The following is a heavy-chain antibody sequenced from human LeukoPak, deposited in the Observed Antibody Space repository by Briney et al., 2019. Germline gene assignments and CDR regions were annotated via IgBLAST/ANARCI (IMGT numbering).Heavy chain of an antibody. D-gene: IGHD3-10*01. Sequence: GGSLRLSCSASGFTFTDYYMSWIRQAPGKGLEWVSYISNSDNYRDYADSVKGRFTISRDNAKNSLYLQMNSLRAEDTALYYCAKDMVRLGPLEDYYYYGMDVWGQGTTVTVSS. J-gene: IGHJ6*02. CDR2: ISNSDNYR. V-gene: IGHV3-11*05. CDR3: AKDMVRLGPLEDYYYYGMDV. CDR1: GFTFTDYY.